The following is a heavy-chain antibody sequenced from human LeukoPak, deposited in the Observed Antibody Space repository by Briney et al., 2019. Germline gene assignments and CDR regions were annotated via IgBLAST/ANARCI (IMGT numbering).Heavy chain of an antibody. V-gene: IGHV3-49*04. D-gene: IGHD3-3*01. CDR2: IRSKAYGGTT. CDR1: GFTFGDYA. Sequence: PGGSLRLSCTASGFTFGDYAMSWVRQAPGKGLEWVGFIRSKAYGGTTEYAASVKGRFTISRDDSKSIAYLQMNSLKTEDTAVYYCTRGSGRRVDYRGQGTLVTVSS. CDR3: TRGSGRRVDY. J-gene: IGHJ4*02.